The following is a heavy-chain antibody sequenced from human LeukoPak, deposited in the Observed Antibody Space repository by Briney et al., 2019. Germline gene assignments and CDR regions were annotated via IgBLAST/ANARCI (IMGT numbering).Heavy chain of an antibody. CDR2: ISSSGSTI. J-gene: IGHJ6*04. D-gene: IGHD3-10*02. CDR1: GFTFSSYS. V-gene: IGHV3-48*04. CDR3: AELGITMIGGV. Sequence: GGSLRLSCAASGFTFSSYSMNWVRQAPGKGLEWVSYISSSGSTIYYAGSVKGRFTISRDNAKNSLYLQMNSLRAEDTAVYYCAELGITMIGGVWGKGTTVTISS.